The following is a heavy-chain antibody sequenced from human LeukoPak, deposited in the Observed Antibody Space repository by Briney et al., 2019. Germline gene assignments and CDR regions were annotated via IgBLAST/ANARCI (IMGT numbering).Heavy chain of an antibody. CDR2: ISVYSGNT. Sequence: ASVKVSCKAPGYTFTSYGVTWVRLAPGQGLEWMGWISVYSGNTKYAQKFQGRVTMTTDTSTSTAYLELRSLKSDDTAVYYCARNSSSLYGGDYYSLDVWGLGTTVIVSS. V-gene: IGHV1-18*01. CDR1: GYTFTSYG. D-gene: IGHD6-13*01. J-gene: IGHJ6*02. CDR3: ARNSSSLYGGDYYSLDV.